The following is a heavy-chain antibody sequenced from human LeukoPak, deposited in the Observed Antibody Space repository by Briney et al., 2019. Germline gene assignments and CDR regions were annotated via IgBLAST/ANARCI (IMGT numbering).Heavy chain of an antibody. CDR2: IWYDGSNK. Sequence: PGGSLRLSCAASGFTFSSYGMHWVRQAPGKGLEWVAVIWYDGSNKYYADSVKGRFTISRGNSKNTLYLQMNSLRAEDTAVYYCARDPSSNLAAYFDYWGQGTLVTVSS. CDR3: ARDPSSNLAAYFDY. V-gene: IGHV3-33*01. J-gene: IGHJ4*02. CDR1: GFTFSSYG. D-gene: IGHD4-11*01.